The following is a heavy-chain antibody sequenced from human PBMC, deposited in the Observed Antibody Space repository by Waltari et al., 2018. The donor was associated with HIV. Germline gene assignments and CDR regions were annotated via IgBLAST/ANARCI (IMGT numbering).Heavy chain of an antibody. D-gene: IGHD2-2*01. V-gene: IGHV4-39*01. CDR3: ARRGYCSSISCYRPRYFDY. CDR1: GGSISGSSYY. J-gene: IGHJ4*02. CDR2: IYYSGST. Sequence: QLQLQESGPGLVQPSETLSLTCTVSGGSISGSSYYWGWLRQPPGKGLEWIGNIYYSGSTYYNPSLKSRVTISVDTSKNQFSLKLSSVTAADTAVYYCARRGYCSSISCYRPRYFDYWGQGTLVTVSS.